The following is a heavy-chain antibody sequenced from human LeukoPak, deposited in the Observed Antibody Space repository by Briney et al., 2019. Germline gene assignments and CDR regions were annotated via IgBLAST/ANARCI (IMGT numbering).Heavy chain of an antibody. CDR1: GYTFTSYD. J-gene: IGHJ5*02. Sequence: ASVKVSCKASGYTFTSYDINWVRQATGQGLEWMGWMNPNSGNTGYAQKFQGRVTMTRNTSISTAYMELGSLTSVDTAVYYCAKITGYALDNWFDLWGQGTLVTVSS. D-gene: IGHD1-20*01. V-gene: IGHV1-8*01. CDR3: AKITGYALDNWFDL. CDR2: MNPNSGNT.